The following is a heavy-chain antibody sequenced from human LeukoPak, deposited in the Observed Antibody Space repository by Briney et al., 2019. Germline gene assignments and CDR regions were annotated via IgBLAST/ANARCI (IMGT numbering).Heavy chain of an antibody. Sequence: ASVKVSCKASGYTFTSYDINWVRQATGQGLEWMGWMNPNSGNTGYAQKFQGRVTITTDESTSTAYMELSSLRSEDTAVYYCARGGLRLKNIPYYYYYMDVWGKGTTVTVSS. CDR1: GYTFTSYD. D-gene: IGHD5-12*01. J-gene: IGHJ6*03. V-gene: IGHV1-8*01. CDR3: ARGGLRLKNIPYYYYYMDV. CDR2: MNPNSGNT.